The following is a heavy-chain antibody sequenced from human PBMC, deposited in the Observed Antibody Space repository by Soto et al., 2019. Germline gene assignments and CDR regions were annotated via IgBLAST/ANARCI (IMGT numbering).Heavy chain of an antibody. CDR3: AKDRSHRAGFYVYYYGMDV. Sequence: GGSLRLSCAASGFTFSSYAMSWVRQAPGKGLEWVSAISGNGGSTYYADSVKGRFTISRDNSKNTLYLQMNSLRAEDTAVYYCAKDRSHRAGFYVYYYGMDVWGQGTTVTVSS. V-gene: IGHV3-23*01. CDR2: ISGNGGST. D-gene: IGHD3-16*01. J-gene: IGHJ6*02. CDR1: GFTFSSYA.